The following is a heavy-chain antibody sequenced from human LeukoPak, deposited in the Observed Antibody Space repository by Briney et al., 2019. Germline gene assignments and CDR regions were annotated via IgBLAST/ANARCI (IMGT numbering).Heavy chain of an antibody. D-gene: IGHD2-2*01. V-gene: IGHV4-31*03. Sequence: SETLSLTCTVSGGSISSGDYYWSWIRQHPGKGLEWIGYIHYSGSTYYNPSLKSRVTISVDTSKNQFSLKLSSVTAADTAVYYCARSRPVHCSIISCYRLDPFTYWGQGTLVTVSS. CDR2: IHYSGST. J-gene: IGHJ1*01. CDR1: GGSISSGDYY. CDR3: ARSRPVHCSIISCYRLDPFTY.